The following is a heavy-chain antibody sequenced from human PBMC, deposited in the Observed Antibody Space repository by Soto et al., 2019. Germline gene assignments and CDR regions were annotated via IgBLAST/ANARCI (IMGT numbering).Heavy chain of an antibody. CDR2: IWYDGGNK. D-gene: IGHD3-16*02. V-gene: IGHV3-33*01. J-gene: IGHJ4*02. Sequence: QVQLVESGGGVVQPGRSLRLSCAASGFTFSSYGMHWVRQAPGKGLEWVAVIWYDGGNKYYADSVKGRFTISRDNSKNMLYMQMNSLRAEDTAVYYCARAVGYDYIWGSYRPTPLDDWGQGTLVTVAS. CDR3: ARAVGYDYIWGSYRPTPLDD. CDR1: GFTFSSYG.